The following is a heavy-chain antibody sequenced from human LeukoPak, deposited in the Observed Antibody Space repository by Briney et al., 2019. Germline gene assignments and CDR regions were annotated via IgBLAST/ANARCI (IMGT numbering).Heavy chain of an antibody. D-gene: IGHD4-17*01. CDR3: ARDHGDGDSLFFDY. CDR1: GFTFSDYY. CDR2: ISSSGSTI. Sequence: GGSLRLSCAASGFTFSDYYMSWVRQAPGKGLEWISYISSSGSTIYYADSVKGRFTISRDNAKNSLYLQMNSLRAEDTAVYYCARDHGDGDSLFFDYWGQGTLVTVSS. V-gene: IGHV3-11*01. J-gene: IGHJ4*02.